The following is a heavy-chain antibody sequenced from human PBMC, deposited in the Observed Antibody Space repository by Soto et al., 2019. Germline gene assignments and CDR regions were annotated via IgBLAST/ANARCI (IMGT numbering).Heavy chain of an antibody. CDR2: IYYSGST. D-gene: IGHD3-10*01. CDR1: GGSISSSSYY. Sequence: PSETLSLTCTVSGGSISSSSYYWGWIRQPPGKGLEWIGSIYYSGSTYYNPSLKSRVTISVDTSKNQFSLKLSSVTAADTAVYYCARLLDSRGFDYWGQGTLVTVS. J-gene: IGHJ4*02. V-gene: IGHV4-39*01. CDR3: ARLLDSRGFDY.